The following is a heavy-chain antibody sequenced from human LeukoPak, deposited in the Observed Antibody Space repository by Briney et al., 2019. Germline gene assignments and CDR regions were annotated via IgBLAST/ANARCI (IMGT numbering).Heavy chain of an antibody. CDR3: ASVYYYDSSGYYPSDY. CDR1: GYTFTSYG. V-gene: IGHV1-18*01. D-gene: IGHD3-22*01. Sequence: ASVKVSCKASGYTFTSYGISWVRQAPGQGLEWMGWISAYNGNTNYAQKLQGRVTMTTDTTTSTAYMKLRSLRSDDTAVYYCASVYYYDSSGYYPSDYWGQGTLVTVSS. J-gene: IGHJ4*02. CDR2: ISAYNGNT.